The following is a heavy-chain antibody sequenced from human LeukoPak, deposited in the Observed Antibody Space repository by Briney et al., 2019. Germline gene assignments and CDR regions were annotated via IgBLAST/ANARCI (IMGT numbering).Heavy chain of an antibody. J-gene: IGHJ4*02. V-gene: IGHV3-53*01. D-gene: IGHD6-13*01. Sequence: PGGSLRLSCAASVFTVSSNYMSWVRQAPGKGLEWVSVIYSGGSTYYADSVKGRFTISRDNSKNTLYLQMNSLRAEDTAVYYCAREDSAAGGYYFDYWGQGTLVTVSS. CDR2: IYSGGST. CDR3: AREDSAAGGYYFDY. CDR1: VFTVSSNY.